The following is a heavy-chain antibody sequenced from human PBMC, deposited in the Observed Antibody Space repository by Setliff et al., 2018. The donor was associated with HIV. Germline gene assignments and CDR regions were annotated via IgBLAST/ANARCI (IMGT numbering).Heavy chain of an antibody. CDR3: ARDRGHCSGGYCYRPLLYYFYYMDV. CDR1: GYTFTNYA. V-gene: IGHV1-3*01. D-gene: IGHD2-15*01. Sequence: GASVKVSCKASGYTFTNYAIHWVRQAPGQWLEWMGWINAATGNTKYSQDFQGRVTINRDTSARTAYMELSSLTSDDTAIYYCARDRGHCSGGYCYRPLLYYFYYMDVWGKGATVTVSS. CDR2: INAATGNT. J-gene: IGHJ6*03.